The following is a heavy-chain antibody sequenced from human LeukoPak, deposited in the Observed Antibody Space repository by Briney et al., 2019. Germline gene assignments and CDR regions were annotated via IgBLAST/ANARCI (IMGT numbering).Heavy chain of an antibody. Sequence: PSETLSLTCTVSGGSISSGGYYWSWIRQHPGKGLEWIGYIYYSGSTYYNPSLKSRVTISVDTSKNQFSLKLSSVTAADTAVYYCARLGIAVAGTPVDWFDPWGQGTLVTVSS. J-gene: IGHJ5*02. D-gene: IGHD6-19*01. CDR2: IYYSGST. CDR1: GGSISSGGYY. CDR3: ARLGIAVAGTPVDWFDP. V-gene: IGHV4-31*03.